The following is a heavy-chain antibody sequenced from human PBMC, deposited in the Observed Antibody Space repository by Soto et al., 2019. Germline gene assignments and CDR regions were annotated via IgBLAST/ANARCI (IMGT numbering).Heavy chain of an antibody. Sequence: QVQLQESGPGLVKPSQTLSLTCTVSGGSISTVDYWWSWIHQSPDMGLEWIGHIYDGGRTYNNPSLESRFTTSVDTSKSQLSLTLSSVRAADTAVYYCARAPSGDKVDSWGQGTLVTVSS. V-gene: IGHV4-30-4*01. J-gene: IGHJ4*02. CDR3: ARAPSGDKVDS. CDR1: GGSISTVDYW. D-gene: IGHD7-27*01. CDR2: IYDGGRT.